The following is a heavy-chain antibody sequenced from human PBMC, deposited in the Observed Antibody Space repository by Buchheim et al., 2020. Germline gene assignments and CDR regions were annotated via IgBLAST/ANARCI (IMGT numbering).Heavy chain of an antibody. CDR1: GGSISSSSYY. J-gene: IGHJ5*02. V-gene: IGHV4-39*01. CDR2: IYYSGST. D-gene: IGHD6-13*01. CDR3: ARQRIAAALNNWFDP. Sequence: QLQLQESGPGLVKPSETLSLTCTVSGGSISSSSYYWGWIRQPPGKGLEWIWSIYYSGSTYYNPSLKSRVTISVDTSKNQFSLKLSSVAAADTAVYYCARQRIAAALNNWFDPWGQGTL.